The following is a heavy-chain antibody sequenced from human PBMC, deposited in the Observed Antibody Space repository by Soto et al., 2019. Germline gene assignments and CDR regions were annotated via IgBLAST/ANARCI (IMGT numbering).Heavy chain of an antibody. V-gene: IGHV3-74*01. D-gene: IGHD6-19*01. J-gene: IGHJ3*02. CDR3: VGGRGWYRYDAFDM. Sequence: HLVESGGGLAQPGGSLRLSCAASGGTFSSYWIHWVRQAPGKGLVWVSRVKSDGTTTSYADSVRGRFTISRDNAKNTLYLQMNSLRAEDTAVYYCVGGRGWYRYDAFDMWGRGTMVTVSS. CDR1: GGTFSSYW. CDR2: VKSDGTTT.